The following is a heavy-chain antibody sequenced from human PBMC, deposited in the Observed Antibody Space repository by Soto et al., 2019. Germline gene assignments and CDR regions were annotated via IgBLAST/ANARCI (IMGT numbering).Heavy chain of an antibody. V-gene: IGHV4-59*08. D-gene: IGHD6-13*01. Sequence: SETLSLTCTVSGVSIRSYYWSLIRQPPGKGLEWIGYIYYSGSTNYNPSLKSRVTISVDTSKNQLSLKLSSVTAADTAVYYCAGHSSSWYDDDYWGQGTLVTVSS. J-gene: IGHJ4*02. CDR3: AGHSSSWYDDDY. CDR1: GVSIRSYY. CDR2: IYYSGST.